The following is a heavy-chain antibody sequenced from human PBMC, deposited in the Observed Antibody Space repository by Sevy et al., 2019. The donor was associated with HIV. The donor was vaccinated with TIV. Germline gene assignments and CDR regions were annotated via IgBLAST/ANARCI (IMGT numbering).Heavy chain of an antibody. V-gene: IGHV3-33*03. J-gene: IGHJ3*01. CDR1: GFDFSTYD. Sequence: GGSLRLSCAASGFDFSTYDMHWVRQAPGKGLEWVAFISFDGSDKWYVDSVKGRFTISRDNSENTLYVQMNTLRDEDTAVYYCAKRERSYYDSSGNYDAFDVWGQGTSVTVSS. CDR3: AKRERSYYDSSGNYDAFDV. D-gene: IGHD3-22*01. CDR2: ISFDGSDK.